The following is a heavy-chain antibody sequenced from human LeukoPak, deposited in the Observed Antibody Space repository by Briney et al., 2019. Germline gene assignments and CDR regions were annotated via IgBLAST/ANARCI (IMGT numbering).Heavy chain of an antibody. CDR1: GFIFSSYS. V-gene: IGHV3-48*01. CDR2: IGSRSDTI. D-gene: IGHD2-15*01. Sequence: GGSLRLSCAASGFIFSSYSMTWVRQAPGKGLEWVSYIGSRSDTIYYADSVKGRFIISRDNAKNSLYLQMNSLRAEDTAVYYCARPHCSGATCYSRYFDDWGQGTLVTVSS. CDR3: ARPHCSGATCYSRYFDD. J-gene: IGHJ4*02.